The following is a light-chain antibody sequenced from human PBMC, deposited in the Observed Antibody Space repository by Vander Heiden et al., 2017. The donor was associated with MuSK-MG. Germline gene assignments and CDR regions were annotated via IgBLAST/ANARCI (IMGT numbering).Light chain of an antibody. Sequence: EIVMTQSPATLSVSPRERATLSCRASQSVSSNLAWYQQKPGQAPRLLIYGASTRATGIPARFSGSGYGTEFTLTISSLQSEDFAVYYCQQHNNWPPVTFGQGTKLEIK. CDR1: QSVSSN. J-gene: IGKJ2*01. CDR3: QQHNNWPPVT. CDR2: GAS. V-gene: IGKV3-15*01.